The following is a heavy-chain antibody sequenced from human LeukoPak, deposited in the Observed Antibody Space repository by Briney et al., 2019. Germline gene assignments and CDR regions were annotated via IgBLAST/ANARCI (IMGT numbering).Heavy chain of an antibody. Sequence: GGSLRLSCAASGFIVSSNYMSWVRQAPGKGLEWVAVIYSGGSTYYADSVKGRFTISRDNSKNTLYLQMNSLRAEDTAVYYCARDYGDNTFDYWGQGTLVTVSS. CDR2: IYSGGST. V-gene: IGHV3-53*01. CDR1: GFIVSSNY. J-gene: IGHJ4*02. CDR3: ARDYGDNTFDY. D-gene: IGHD4-17*01.